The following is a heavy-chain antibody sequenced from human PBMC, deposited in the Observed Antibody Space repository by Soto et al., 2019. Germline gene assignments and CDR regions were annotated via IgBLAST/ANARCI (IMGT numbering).Heavy chain of an antibody. CDR2: ISAYNGNT. D-gene: IGHD3-10*01. CDR3: ARWLGFGELYYYGMDV. CDR1: GYTFTSYG. V-gene: IGHV1-18*01. J-gene: IGHJ6*02. Sequence: GESLKVSCKASGYTFTSYGISWVRQAPGQGLEWMGWISAYNGNTNYAQKLQGRVTMTTDTSTSTAYMELRSLRSDDTAVYYCARWLGFGELYYYGMDVWGQGTTVTVSS.